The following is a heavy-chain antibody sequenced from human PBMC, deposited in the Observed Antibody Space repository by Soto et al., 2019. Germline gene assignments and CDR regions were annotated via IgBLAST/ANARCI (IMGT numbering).Heavy chain of an antibody. V-gene: IGHV1-18*01. CDR1: GYTFTSYG. Sequence: ASVKVSCKASGYTFTSYGISWVRQAPGQGLEWMGWISAYNGNTNYAQKLQGRVTMTTDTSTSTAYMELRSLRSDDTAVYYCARDPPIVLRYFDWLSLYYYGMDVWGPGTTVTVSS. CDR3: ARDPPIVLRYFDWLSLYYYGMDV. CDR2: ISAYNGNT. J-gene: IGHJ6*02. D-gene: IGHD3-9*01.